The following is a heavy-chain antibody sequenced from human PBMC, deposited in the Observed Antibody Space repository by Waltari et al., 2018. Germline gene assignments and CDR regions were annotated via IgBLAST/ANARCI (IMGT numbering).Heavy chain of an antibody. J-gene: IGHJ4*02. D-gene: IGHD6-19*01. CDR2: FYSAGST. CDR3: ARENSVAGARAFDY. V-gene: IGHV3-NL1*01. Sequence: QVQLVESGGGVVQPGTYLRLSCAASGFPFSSYSMHWVRQAPGKGLEWVSVFYSAGSTNYADSVKGRFTISRDNSKNTLSLQMNSLRTEDTAVYYCARENSVAGARAFDYWGQGLLVTVSS. CDR1: GFPFSSYS.